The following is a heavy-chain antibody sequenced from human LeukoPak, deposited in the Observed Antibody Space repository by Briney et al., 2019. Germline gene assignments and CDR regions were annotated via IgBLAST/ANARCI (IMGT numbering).Heavy chain of an antibody. CDR3: ATRESLFLEWLPQGD. Sequence: SETLSLTCSVSGASISSSSHYWGWIRQPPGKGLEWIGSIHYTGSTYYNPSLKSRVTISVDTSKNHFSLKLTSVTAADTAVYYRATRESLFLEWLPQGDWGQGTLVTVSS. J-gene: IGHJ4*02. CDR2: IHYTGST. V-gene: IGHV4-39*02. CDR1: GASISSSSHY. D-gene: IGHD3-3*01.